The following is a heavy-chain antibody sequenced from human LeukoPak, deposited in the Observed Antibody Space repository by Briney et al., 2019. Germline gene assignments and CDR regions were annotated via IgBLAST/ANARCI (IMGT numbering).Heavy chain of an antibody. J-gene: IGHJ3*02. CDR1: GGSVSSVDYY. CDR3: ARGASCLEWLLRDAFDI. Sequence: ASETLSLTCTVSGGSVSSVDYYWSWLRQPPGRGLEWIWYIYYSGSTYYIPSLKSRVTISVDTSKNQFSRKLSSVTAADTAVYYCARGASCLEWLLRDAFDIWGQGTMVTVSS. CDR2: IYYSGST. D-gene: IGHD3-3*02. V-gene: IGHV4-30-4*08.